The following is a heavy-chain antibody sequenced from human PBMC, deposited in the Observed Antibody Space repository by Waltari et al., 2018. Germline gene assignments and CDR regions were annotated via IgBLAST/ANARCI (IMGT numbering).Heavy chain of an antibody. Sequence: QVQLQQWGAGLLKPSETLSLTCAVYGGSFSGYYWSWIRQPPGKGLEWIGEINHSGSTNYNPSLKSRATISVDTSKNQFSLKLSSVTAADTAVYYCARPSLLRIFDYWGQGTLVTVSS. J-gene: IGHJ4*02. CDR3: ARPSLLRIFDY. CDR1: GGSFSGYY. D-gene: IGHD1-26*01. V-gene: IGHV4-34*01. CDR2: INHSGST.